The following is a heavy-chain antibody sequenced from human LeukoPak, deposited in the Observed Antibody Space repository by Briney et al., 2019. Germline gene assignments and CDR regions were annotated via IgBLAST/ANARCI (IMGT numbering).Heavy chain of an antibody. CDR2: INTDGSST. Sequence: PGGSLRLSCAASGFTFSNYWMHWVRQVPGEGLVWVSRINTDGSSTNYADSVKGRFTISRDNAKNSLYLQINSLRAGDTAVYYCARVKATVTSRFYGMDVWGQGTTVTVSS. J-gene: IGHJ6*02. CDR3: ARVKATVTSRFYGMDV. D-gene: IGHD4-17*01. CDR1: GFTFSNYW. V-gene: IGHV3-74*01.